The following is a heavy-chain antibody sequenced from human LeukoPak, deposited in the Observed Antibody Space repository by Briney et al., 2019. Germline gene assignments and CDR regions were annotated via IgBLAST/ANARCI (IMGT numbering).Heavy chain of an antibody. V-gene: IGHV3-23*01. J-gene: IGHJ4*02. D-gene: IGHD5-12*01. Sequence: GGSLRLSXAASGFTFSNYALSWVRQAPGKGLEWVSSISGSGGNTYYADSVNGRFTISRDNAKNTLYLQMNGLRAEDTAVYFCGKGLYQDYSGIGDYWGQGTLVTVSS. CDR1: GFTFSNYA. CDR2: ISGSGGNT. CDR3: GKGLYQDYSGIGDY.